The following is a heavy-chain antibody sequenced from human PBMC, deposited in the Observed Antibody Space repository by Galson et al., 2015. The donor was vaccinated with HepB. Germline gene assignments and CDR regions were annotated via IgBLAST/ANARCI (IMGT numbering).Heavy chain of an antibody. CDR2: IYYRGST. V-gene: IGHV4-59*08. CDR3: SRTPKIADSVRPVWEYYFDH. Sequence: SETLSLTCKVSGGSISRYHWNWIRQSPGKGLEWIGYIYYRGSTNYNASLKSRVTMSIDMSKSQFSLKLTSVTAAVTAIYYCSRTPKIADSVRPVWEYYFDHGGQGILVTVSS. J-gene: IGHJ4*02. D-gene: IGHD2-21*01. CDR1: GGSISRYH.